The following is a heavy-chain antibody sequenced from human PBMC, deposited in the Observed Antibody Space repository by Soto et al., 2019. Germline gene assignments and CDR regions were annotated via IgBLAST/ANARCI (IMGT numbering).Heavy chain of an antibody. CDR2: IYYSGST. J-gene: IGHJ6*02. D-gene: IGHD2-2*01. Sequence: SETLSLTCTVSGGSISSGGYYWSWIRQHPGKGLEWIGYIYYSGSTYYNPSLKSRVTISVDTSKNQFSLKLSSVTAADTAVYYCARDRFVVVPASYYYGMDVWGQGTTVTVS. CDR1: GGSISSGGYY. CDR3: ARDRFVVVPASYYYGMDV. V-gene: IGHV4-31*03.